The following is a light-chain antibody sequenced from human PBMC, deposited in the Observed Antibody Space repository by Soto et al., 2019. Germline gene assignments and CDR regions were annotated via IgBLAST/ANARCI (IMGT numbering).Light chain of an antibody. CDR2: EVS. J-gene: IGLJ1*01. CDR1: SSDVGGYNY. V-gene: IGLV2-14*01. Sequence: QSVLTQPASVSGSPGQSITISCTGTSSDVGGYNYVSWYQQHPGKAPKLMIYEVSNRPSGVSNRFSGSKSGNTASLTISGLQAEYEADYYCRSYTSSSTLDVFGTGTKVTAL. CDR3: RSYTSSSTLDV.